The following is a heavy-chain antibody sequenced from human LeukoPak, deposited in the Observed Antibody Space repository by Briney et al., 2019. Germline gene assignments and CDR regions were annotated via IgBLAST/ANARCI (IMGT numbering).Heavy chain of an antibody. CDR1: GFTLSNYA. CDR2: LGTAGDT. V-gene: IGHV3-13*01. J-gene: IGHJ4*02. Sequence: GGSLRLSCAASGFTLSNYAMHWVRQPAGEGLEWVSALGTAGDTFYPGSVKGRFTISRDNAKKSLFLQMNSLRAEDTAVYYCARQNTPHGNFDYWGQGTLVAVSS. CDR3: ARQNTPHGNFDY. D-gene: IGHD5-24*01.